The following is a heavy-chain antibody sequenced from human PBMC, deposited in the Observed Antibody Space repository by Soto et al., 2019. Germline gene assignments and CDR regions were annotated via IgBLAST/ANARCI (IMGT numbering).Heavy chain of an antibody. CDR1: GDSVSSNSAA. Sequence: SQTLSLTCAISGDSVSSNSAAWNWIRQSPSRGLEWLGRTYYRSKWYNDYAVSVKSRITINPDTSKNQFSLQLNSVTPEDTAVYYCARECRYCSSTSCYKDYYYYGMDVWGQGTTVTVSS. CDR3: ARECRYCSSTSCYKDYYYYGMDV. CDR2: TYYRSKWYN. D-gene: IGHD2-2*02. J-gene: IGHJ6*02. V-gene: IGHV6-1*01.